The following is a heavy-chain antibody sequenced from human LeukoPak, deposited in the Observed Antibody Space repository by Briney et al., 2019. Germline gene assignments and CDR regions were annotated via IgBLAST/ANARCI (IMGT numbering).Heavy chain of an antibody. J-gene: IGHJ4*02. D-gene: IGHD3-22*01. Sequence: GSPRLSCAASGFTFSSYAMSWVRPAPGKGLEWVSAISGSGGSTYYADSVKGRFTISRDNSKNTLYLQMNSLRAEDTAVYYCATHYYETGYFDYWGQGTLVTVSS. CDR1: GFTFSSYA. CDR3: ATHYYETGYFDY. CDR2: ISGSGGST. V-gene: IGHV3-23*01.